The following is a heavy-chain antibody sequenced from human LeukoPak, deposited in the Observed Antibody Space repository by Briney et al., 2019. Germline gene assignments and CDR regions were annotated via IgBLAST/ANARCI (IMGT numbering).Heavy chain of an antibody. Sequence: GGSLRLSCAASGFTFSSYAMHWVRQAPGKGLEWVAVISYDGSNKYYADSVKGRFTISRDNSKDTLYLQMNSLRAEDTAVYYCARGRMATIDYYYGMDVWGQGTTVTVSS. CDR3: ARGRMATIDYYYGMDV. CDR2: ISYDGSNK. D-gene: IGHD5-24*01. J-gene: IGHJ6*02. CDR1: GFTFSSYA. V-gene: IGHV3-30*04.